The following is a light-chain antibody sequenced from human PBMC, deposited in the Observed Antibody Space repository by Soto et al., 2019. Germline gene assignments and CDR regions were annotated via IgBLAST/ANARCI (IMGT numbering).Light chain of an antibody. V-gene: IGKV1-5*01. CDR1: QSINNW. Sequence: DIQMTQSPSTLSASVGERVAMTCRASQSINNWLAWYQLKPGKAPKLLIYDASTLESGVPSRFSGSGSGTEFTLTISSLQPDDFATYYCQQYASYSPTFGQGTKVDIK. J-gene: IGKJ1*01. CDR3: QQYASYSPT. CDR2: DAS.